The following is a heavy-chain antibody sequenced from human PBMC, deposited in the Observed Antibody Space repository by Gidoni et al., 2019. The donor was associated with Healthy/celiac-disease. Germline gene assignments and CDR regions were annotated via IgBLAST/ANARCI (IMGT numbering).Heavy chain of an antibody. D-gene: IGHD3-22*01. V-gene: IGHV3-48*03. CDR3: ARDRATITMIVVALFDY. Sequence: EVQLVESGGGLVQPGGSLRLSCAASGFTFSSYEMNWVRQAPGKGLEWVSYISSSGSTIYYADSVKGRFTISRDNAKNSLYLQMNSLRAEDTAVYYCARDRATITMIVVALFDYWGQGTLVTVSS. J-gene: IGHJ4*02. CDR1: GFTFSSYE. CDR2: ISSSGSTI.